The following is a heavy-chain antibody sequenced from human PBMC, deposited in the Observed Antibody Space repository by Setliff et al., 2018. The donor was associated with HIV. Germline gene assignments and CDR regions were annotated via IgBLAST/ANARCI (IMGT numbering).Heavy chain of an antibody. Sequence: ASVKVSCKASGYTFTSYAMHWVRQAPGQGLEWMGRINPNINPLRGGGGTNFAQKFQGRVTMTRDTSISTAYMELSRLRSDDTAVYYCARDRGTYWNDRNDAFDIWGQGTMVTVSS. CDR3: ARDRGTYWNDRNDAFDI. CDR1: GYTFTSYA. D-gene: IGHD1-1*01. J-gene: IGHJ3*02. CDR2: INPNINPLRGGGGT. V-gene: IGHV1-2*06.